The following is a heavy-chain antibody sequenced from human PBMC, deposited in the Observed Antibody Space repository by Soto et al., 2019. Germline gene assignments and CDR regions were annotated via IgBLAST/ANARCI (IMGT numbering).Heavy chain of an antibody. CDR1: GGSISSGGYS. V-gene: IGHV4-30-2*05. J-gene: IGHJ4*02. CDR2: IYHSGST. CDR3: ARVLGHCSSTSCYLGEDY. D-gene: IGHD2-2*01. Sequence: PSETLSLTCAVSGGSISSGGYSWSWIRQPPGKGLEWIGYIYHSGSTYYNPSLKSRVTISVDTSKNQFSLKLSSVTAADTAVYYCARVLGHCSSTSCYLGEDYWGQGTLVTSPQ.